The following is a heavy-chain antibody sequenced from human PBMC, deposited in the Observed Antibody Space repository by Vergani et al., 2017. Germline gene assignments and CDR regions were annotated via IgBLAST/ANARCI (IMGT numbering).Heavy chain of an antibody. CDR3: ATDSGSYFRRFDY. Sequence: QLQLQESGSGLVKPSQTLSLTCAVSGGSISSGGYSWSWIRQPPGKGLEWIGEINHSGSTNYNPSLKSRVTISVDTSKNQFSLKLSSVTAADTAVYYCATDSGSYFRRFDYWGQGTLVTVSS. CDR1: GGSISSGGYS. J-gene: IGHJ4*02. V-gene: IGHV4-30-2*01. CDR2: INHSGST. D-gene: IGHD1-26*01.